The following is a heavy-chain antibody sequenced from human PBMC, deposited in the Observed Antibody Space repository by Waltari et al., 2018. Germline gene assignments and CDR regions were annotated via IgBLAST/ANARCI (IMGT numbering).Heavy chain of an antibody. CDR1: GFPFSDDY. V-gene: IGHV3-11*01. D-gene: IGHD3-9*01. CDR3: VRDERWLHLIGTFDS. Sequence: QVLLVESGGGLVKPGGSLSLACAASGFPFSDDYMSWVRQAPGKGLEWVSHISGIGSTTNYAASVKGRFTISRDNAKNSVFLQLNSLRAGDTAMYYCVRDERWLHLIGTFDSWGQGTLVTVSS. J-gene: IGHJ4*02. CDR2: ISGIGSTT.